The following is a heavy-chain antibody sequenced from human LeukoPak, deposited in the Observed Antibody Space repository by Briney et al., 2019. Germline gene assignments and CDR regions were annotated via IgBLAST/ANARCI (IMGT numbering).Heavy chain of an antibody. CDR3: VADFDY. Sequence: GGSLRLSCAASGFTFSTYAMHWVRQAPGKGLEWVALIQSDGNNEYYADSVKGRFTISRDNSKNTLYLQMNSLTAEDTSIYYCVADFDYWGQGTLVTVS. CDR2: IQSDGNNE. CDR1: GFTFSTYA. D-gene: IGHD6-19*01. V-gene: IGHV3-30*02. J-gene: IGHJ4*02.